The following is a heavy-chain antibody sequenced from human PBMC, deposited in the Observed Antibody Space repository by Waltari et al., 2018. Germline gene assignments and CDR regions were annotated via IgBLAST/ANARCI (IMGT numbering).Heavy chain of an antibody. CDR3: ARGLS. V-gene: IGHV4-39*07. CDR1: GGSISNSSYY. Sequence: QLQLQESGPGLVKPSETLSLTCTVSGGSISNSSYYWGWIRQPPGKGLEWIGRIYYSGSTYDNPSLKGRVTISVDTSKNQLALKLSSVTAADTAVYYCARGLSWGKGTTVTISS. J-gene: IGHJ6*04. CDR2: IYYSGST.